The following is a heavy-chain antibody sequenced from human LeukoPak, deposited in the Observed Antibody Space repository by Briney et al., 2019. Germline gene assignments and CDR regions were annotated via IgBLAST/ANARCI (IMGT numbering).Heavy chain of an antibody. CDR3: ARDFAREFTIDY. J-gene: IGHJ4*02. CDR2: LSSSSNII. Sequence: GGSLRLSCAASGFTFGNYNMNWVRQPPGKGLQWVSYLSSSSNIIYYEDSVKGSFTISRDNDKNSLFLEMNSLRAEDTAVYYCARDFAREFTIDYWGQGTLVTVSS. V-gene: IGHV3-48*01. CDR1: GFTFGNYN. D-gene: IGHD3-10*01.